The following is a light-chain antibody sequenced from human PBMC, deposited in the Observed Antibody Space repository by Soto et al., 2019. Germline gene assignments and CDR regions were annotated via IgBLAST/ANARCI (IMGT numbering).Light chain of an antibody. V-gene: IGLV1-47*01. CDR1: SSNIGSNY. Sequence: QSVLTQTPSASGTPGQRVIISCSGSSSNIGSNYVYWYQQLPGTAPKLLISRDNERPSGVPDRFSGSKSGTSGSLAISGLRSEDEADYYCAACDGSLSSAVFGGGTKLTVL. CDR3: AACDGSLSSAV. CDR2: RDN. J-gene: IGLJ2*01.